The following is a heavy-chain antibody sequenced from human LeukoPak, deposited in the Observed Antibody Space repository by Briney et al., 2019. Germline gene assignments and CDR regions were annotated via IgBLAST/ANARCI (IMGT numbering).Heavy chain of an antibody. CDR3: ARLGSGWLFDY. J-gene: IGHJ4*02. CDR1: EFTFSSYG. V-gene: IGHV3-33*01. D-gene: IGHD6-19*01. CDR2: TWYDGSNK. Sequence: GGSLRLSCAASEFTFSSYGMHWVRQAPGKGLEWVAVTWYDGSNKYYADSVKGRFTISKDNSKNTVDLQMDSLRAEDTAVYYCARLGSGWLFDYWGQGTLVTVSS.